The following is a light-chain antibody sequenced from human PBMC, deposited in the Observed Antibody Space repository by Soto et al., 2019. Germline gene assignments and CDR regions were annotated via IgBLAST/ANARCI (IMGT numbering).Light chain of an antibody. J-gene: IGKJ1*01. CDR2: GAS. CDR1: QSISSY. CDR3: QQYGNSPRGT. Sequence: EIVLTQSPGTLSLSPGERATLSCRASQSISSYLAWYQQKPGQAPRLLIYGASSRATGIPDRFSGSGSGTDFTLTISRLEPEDFAVYYCQQYGNSPRGTFGQGTKVEIK. V-gene: IGKV3-20*01.